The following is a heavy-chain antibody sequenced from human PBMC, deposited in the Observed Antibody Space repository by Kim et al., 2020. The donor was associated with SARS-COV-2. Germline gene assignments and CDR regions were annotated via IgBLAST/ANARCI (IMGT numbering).Heavy chain of an antibody. Sequence: GGSLRLSCAASGFTFRNYAVSWVRQAPGKGLEWVSAISGSGDSRYYADSVKGRFTISRDNSKDTVYRQMNSLRAEDTAVYYCAKDGGIAAAGVHNFDYWG. V-gene: IGHV3-23*01. J-gene: IGHJ4*01. D-gene: IGHD6-13*01. CDR3: AKDGGIAAAGVHNFDY. CDR1: GFTFRNYA. CDR2: ISGSGDSR.